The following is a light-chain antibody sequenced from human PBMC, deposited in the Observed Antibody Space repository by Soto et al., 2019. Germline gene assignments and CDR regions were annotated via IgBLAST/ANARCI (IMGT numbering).Light chain of an antibody. CDR1: QTISSY. V-gene: IGKV1-39*01. CDR3: QQSHSIPYT. J-gene: IGKJ2*01. CDR2: AAS. Sequence: DIQMTQSPSSLSASVGDRVTITCRASQTISSYLTWYQQNPGKAPKLLIYAASSLQSGVPSRFSGSGSGTDFTLTISSLQPEDFATYYCQQSHSIPYTFGQGTKLEIK.